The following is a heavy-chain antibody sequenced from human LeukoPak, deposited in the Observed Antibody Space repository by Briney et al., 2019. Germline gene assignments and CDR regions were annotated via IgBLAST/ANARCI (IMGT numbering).Heavy chain of an antibody. Sequence: ASVKVSCKASGYTFTSNYIHWVRQAPGQGLEWMGMIYPRDGSTSYAQKFQGRVTVTRDTSTSTVHMELSGLRSEDTAVYYCARDQEAFDYWGQGILVTVSS. CDR2: IYPRDGST. J-gene: IGHJ4*02. V-gene: IGHV1-46*01. CDR1: GYTFTSNY. CDR3: ARDQEAFDY.